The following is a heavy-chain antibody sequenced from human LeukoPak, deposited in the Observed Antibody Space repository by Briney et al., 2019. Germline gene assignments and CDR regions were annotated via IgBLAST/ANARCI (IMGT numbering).Heavy chain of an antibody. CDR3: TSNPGYSYGSLDAFDI. V-gene: IGHV3-49*03. J-gene: IGHJ3*02. CDR1: GFTFGDYS. D-gene: IGHD5-18*01. Sequence: SGGSLRLSCTASGFTFGDYSMSWFRRAPGKGLEWVGFTRSKAYGGTTEYAASVKGRFTISRDDSRGIAYLQMNSLETEDTAVYYCTSNPGYSYGSLDAFDIWGQGTMVTVSS. CDR2: TRSKAYGGTT.